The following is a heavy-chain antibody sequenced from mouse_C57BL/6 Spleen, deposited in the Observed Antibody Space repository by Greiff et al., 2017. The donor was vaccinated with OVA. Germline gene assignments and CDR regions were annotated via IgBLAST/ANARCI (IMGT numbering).Heavy chain of an antibody. CDR3: ARGITTVVAHYYAMDY. V-gene: IGHV5-17*01. CDR2: ISSGSSTI. D-gene: IGHD1-1*01. CDR1: GFTFSDYG. J-gene: IGHJ4*01. Sequence: EVKLMESGGGLVKPGGSLKLSCAASGFTFSDYGMHWVRQAPEKGLEWVAYISSGSSTIYYADTVKGRFTISRDNAKNTLFLQMTSLRSEDTAMYYCARGITTVVAHYYAMDYWGQGTSVTVSS.